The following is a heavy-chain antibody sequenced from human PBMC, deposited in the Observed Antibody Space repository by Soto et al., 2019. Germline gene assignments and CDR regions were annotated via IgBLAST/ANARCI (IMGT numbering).Heavy chain of an antibody. D-gene: IGHD6-19*01. CDR3: ARGPEFIAVAGTVPYYYYGMDF. CDR1: GGSISSGDYY. Sequence: SETLSLTCTVSGGSISSGDYYWSWIRQPPGKGLEWIGYIYYSGSTYYNPSLKSRVTISVDTSKNQFSLKLSSVTAADTAVYYCARGPEFIAVAGTVPYYYYGMDFRGQGTSVTVSS. V-gene: IGHV4-30-4*01. J-gene: IGHJ6*02. CDR2: IYYSGST.